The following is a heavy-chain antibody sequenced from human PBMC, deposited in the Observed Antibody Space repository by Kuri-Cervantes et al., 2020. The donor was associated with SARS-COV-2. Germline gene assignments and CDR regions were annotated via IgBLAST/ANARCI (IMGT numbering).Heavy chain of an antibody. CDR3: AIYDFWSGYSLR. CDR2: MNPNSGNT. J-gene: IGHJ4*02. D-gene: IGHD3-3*01. CDR1: GYTFTNND. Sequence: ASVKVSCKASGYTFTNNDIYWVRQATGQGLEWMGWMNPNSGNTGYAQKFQGRVTMTRNTSISTAYMELSSLRSEDTAVYYCAIYDFWSGYSLRWGQGTLVTVSS. V-gene: IGHV1-8*02.